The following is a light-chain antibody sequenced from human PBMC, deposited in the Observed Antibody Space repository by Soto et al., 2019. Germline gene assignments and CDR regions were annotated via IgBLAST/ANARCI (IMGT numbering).Light chain of an antibody. CDR2: GAS. CDR1: QSVNSN. CDR3: QQYNNWPPYT. Sequence: EVVMTQSPATLSVSPGERATLSCRASQSVNSNLAWYQQKPGQAPRLLIYGASTRATGIPTRFSGSGSGTEFTLTISSLQSEDFAVYYCQQYNNWPPYTVGQGTKLESK. V-gene: IGKV3D-15*01. J-gene: IGKJ2*01.